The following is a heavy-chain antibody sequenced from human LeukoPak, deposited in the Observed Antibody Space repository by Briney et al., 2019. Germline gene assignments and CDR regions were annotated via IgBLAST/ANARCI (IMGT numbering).Heavy chain of an antibody. V-gene: IGHV1-46*01. CDR1: GYTFTSHC. CDR2: INPSGGST. Sequence: ASVKVSCKASGYTFTSHCMHWVRQAPGQGLEWMGIINPSGGSTGYTQRFQGRVTMTRDTSTNTVYMELSSLTSEDTGVYYCARDWSSGLGAAPGDYWGRGTLVTVSS. CDR3: ARDWSSGLGAAPGDY. D-gene: IGHD1-26*01. J-gene: IGHJ4*02.